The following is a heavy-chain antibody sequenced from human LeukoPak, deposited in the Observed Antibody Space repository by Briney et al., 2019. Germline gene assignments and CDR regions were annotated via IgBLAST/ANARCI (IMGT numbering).Heavy chain of an antibody. V-gene: IGHV3-48*03. Sequence: GGSLRLSCAASGFTFSSYEMNWVRQSPGKGLEWVSYISSSGSTIYYADSVKGRFTISRDNAKNSLYLQMNSLRAEDTALYYCAREERYCSSTSCYDGFDPWGQGTLVTVSS. CDR3: AREERYCSSTSCYDGFDP. D-gene: IGHD2-2*01. CDR2: ISSSGSTI. CDR1: GFTFSSYE. J-gene: IGHJ5*02.